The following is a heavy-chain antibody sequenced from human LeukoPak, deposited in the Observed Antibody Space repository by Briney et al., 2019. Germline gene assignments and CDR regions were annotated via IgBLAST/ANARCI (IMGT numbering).Heavy chain of an antibody. J-gene: IGHJ4*02. V-gene: IGHV3-11*01. CDR3: ARRTGHSYFDY. Sequence: PGGSLRLSCAASGFTFRDYYISWIRQAPGGGLEWISYISGGGTTIYSADSLKGRFTISRDNAKNSLYLQMSSLRAEDTAVYYCARRTGHSYFDYWGQGALVTVSS. CDR2: ISGGGTTI. CDR1: GFTFRDYY.